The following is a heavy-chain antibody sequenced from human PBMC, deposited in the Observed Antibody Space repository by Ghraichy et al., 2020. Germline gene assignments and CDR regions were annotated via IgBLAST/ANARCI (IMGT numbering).Heavy chain of an antibody. CDR2: ISYDGSNK. CDR1: GFTFSNYG. D-gene: IGHD3-3*01. Sequence: GGSLRLSCAASGFTFSNYGMHWVRQAPGKGLEWVALISYDGSNKYYADSVKGRFTISRDNSKNTVYLQMKSLRAEDTAVYYCANEYYDFWRGYAGYGYKLDYWGQGTPVTVSS. CDR3: ANEYYDFWRGYAGYGYKLDY. J-gene: IGHJ4*02. V-gene: IGHV3-30*18.